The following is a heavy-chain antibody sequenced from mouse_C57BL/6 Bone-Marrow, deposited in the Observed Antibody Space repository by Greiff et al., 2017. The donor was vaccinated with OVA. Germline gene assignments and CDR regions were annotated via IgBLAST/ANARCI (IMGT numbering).Heavy chain of an antibody. CDR3: ARDAGDGNYDYYAMDY. CDR2: SRNKANDYTT. D-gene: IGHD2-1*01. V-gene: IGHV7-1*01. CDR1: GFTFSDFY. Sequence: EVKLVESGGGLVQSGRSLRLSCATSGFTFSDFYMEWVRQAPGKGLEWIAASRNKANDYTTEYSASVKGRFIVSRDTSQSILYLQMNALRAEDTAMYYCARDAGDGNYDYYAMDYWGQGTSVTVSS. J-gene: IGHJ4*01.